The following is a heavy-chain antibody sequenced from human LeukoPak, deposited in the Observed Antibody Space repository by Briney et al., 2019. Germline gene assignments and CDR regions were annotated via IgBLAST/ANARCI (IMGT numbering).Heavy chain of an antibody. D-gene: IGHD4-17*01. Sequence: ASVKVSCKASGYTFTGYYMHWVRQAPGQGLEWMGIINPSGGSTSYAQKFQGRVTMTRDTSTSTVYMELSSLRSEDTAVYYCARADNDYGDYGLGFDWYFDLWGRGTLVTVSS. CDR3: ARADNDYGDYGLGFDWYFDL. V-gene: IGHV1-46*01. CDR1: GYTFTGYY. CDR2: INPSGGST. J-gene: IGHJ2*01.